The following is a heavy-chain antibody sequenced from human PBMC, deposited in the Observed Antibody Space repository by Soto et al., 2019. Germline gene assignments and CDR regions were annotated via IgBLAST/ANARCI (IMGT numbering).Heavy chain of an antibody. CDR1: GFTFSNSA. J-gene: IGHJ5*02. D-gene: IGHD3-3*01. V-gene: IGHV3-64D*06. CDR3: VKGEVMIFGVVTFDR. CDR2: ITSYGGTT. Sequence: PGGSLRLFCSASGFTFSNSAMYWVRQAPGKGLEYVATITSYGGTTYYADSVKGRFTISRDNSKNILYLQMSSLRPEDTAVYYCVKGEVMIFGVVTFDRWGQGTLVTVSS.